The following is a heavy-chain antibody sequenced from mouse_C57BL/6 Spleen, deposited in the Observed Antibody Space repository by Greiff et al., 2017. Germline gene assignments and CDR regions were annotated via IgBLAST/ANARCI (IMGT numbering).Heavy chain of an antibody. D-gene: IGHD1-1*01. CDR1: GYTFTEYT. V-gene: IGHV1-62-2*01. CDR2: FYPGSGSI. Sequence: VMLVESGAELVKPGASVKLSCKASGYTFTEYTIHWVKQRSGQGLEWIGWFYPGSGSIKYNEKFKDKATLTADKSSSTVYMELSRLTSEDSAVYFCARHGPLYYGSSPYAMDYWGQGTSVTVSS. CDR3: ARHGPLYYGSSPYAMDY. J-gene: IGHJ4*01.